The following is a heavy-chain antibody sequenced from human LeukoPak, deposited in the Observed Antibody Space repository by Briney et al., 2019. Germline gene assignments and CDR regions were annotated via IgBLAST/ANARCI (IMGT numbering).Heavy chain of an antibody. V-gene: IGHV4-61*02. D-gene: IGHD1-26*01. CDR2: ISTSGST. Sequence: SETLSLTCTVSGGSISSGGYYWSWIRQHPGKGLQWIGRISTSGSTNYNPSLKSRVTMSVDTSKNQFSLNLSSVTAADTAVYYCARDLVGPAYVPFDIWGQGTMVTVSS. J-gene: IGHJ3*02. CDR3: ARDLVGPAYVPFDI. CDR1: GGSISSGGYY.